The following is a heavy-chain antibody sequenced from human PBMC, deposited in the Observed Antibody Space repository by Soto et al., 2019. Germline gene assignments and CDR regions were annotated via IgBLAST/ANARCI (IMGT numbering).Heavy chain of an antibody. J-gene: IGHJ4*02. Sequence: EVRLVESGGGLVQPGGSLRLSCAASGFPFSSYWMSWVRQAPGKGLEWVANIKQDGSEKYYVDSVKGRFTISRDNAKNSLYLQVNNLRAEDTAVYYCARHYGVYCSTTSCPFDYWGQATLVTVSS. CDR2: IKQDGSEK. CDR3: ARHYGVYCSTTSCPFDY. D-gene: IGHD2-2*01. CDR1: GFPFSSYW. V-gene: IGHV3-7*01.